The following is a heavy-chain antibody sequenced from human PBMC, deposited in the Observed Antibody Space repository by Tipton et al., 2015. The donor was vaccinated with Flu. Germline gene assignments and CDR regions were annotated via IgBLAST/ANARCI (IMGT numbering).Heavy chain of an antibody. J-gene: IGHJ4*02. Sequence: TLSLTCTVSGGSISSYYWSWIRQPPGKGLEWIGSIYYSGSTNYNPYLKSRVTISVDTSKNQFSLKLSSVTAADTAVYYCARFMAAAAGYCGQGTLVTVSS. D-gene: IGHD6-13*01. CDR2: IYYSGST. V-gene: IGHV4-59*01. CDR3: ARFMAAAAGY. CDR1: GGSISSYY.